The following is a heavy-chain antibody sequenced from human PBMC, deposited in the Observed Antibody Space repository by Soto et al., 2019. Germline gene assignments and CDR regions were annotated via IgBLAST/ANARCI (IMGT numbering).Heavy chain of an antibody. V-gene: IGHV4-4*02. J-gene: IGHJ4*02. CDR3: ARKMTGSPFDY. CDR1: GASISSDNW. CDR2: IYHSGVT. D-gene: IGHD1-26*01. Sequence: PSETLSLTCAVSGASISSDNWLSWVRQPPGKGLEWIGEIYHSGVTNYNASLESRVAISVDKSKNQFSLKLSSVTAADTAVYFCARKMTGSPFDYWGQGTLVTVSS.